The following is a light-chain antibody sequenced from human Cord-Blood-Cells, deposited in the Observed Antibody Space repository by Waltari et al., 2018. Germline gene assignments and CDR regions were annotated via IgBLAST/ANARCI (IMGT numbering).Light chain of an antibody. CDR3: QQYNNWPPVT. Sequence: EIVMTQSPATLFVSLGERATPPCRASQSVSSNLAWYQQKPGQAPRLLIYGASTRATGIPARFSGSGSGTEFTLTISSLQSEDFAVYYCQQYNNWPPVTFGGGTKVEIK. V-gene: IGKV3-15*01. CDR2: GAS. CDR1: QSVSSN. J-gene: IGKJ4*01.